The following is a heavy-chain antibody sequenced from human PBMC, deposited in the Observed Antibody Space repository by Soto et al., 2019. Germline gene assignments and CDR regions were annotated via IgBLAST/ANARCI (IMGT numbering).Heavy chain of an antibody. J-gene: IGHJ4*02. D-gene: IGHD2-15*01. CDR1: GGSFSGYY. V-gene: IGHV4-34*01. CDR3: VGGYPWVGFDY. Sequence: SETLSLTCAVYGGSFSGYYWTWIRQPPGTGLEWIGNIYDSESTSYNPSLKSRVTISVDTSKNQVSLKVSSVTAADTAMYICVGGYPWVGFDYWGQGTLVTVSS. CDR2: IYDSEST.